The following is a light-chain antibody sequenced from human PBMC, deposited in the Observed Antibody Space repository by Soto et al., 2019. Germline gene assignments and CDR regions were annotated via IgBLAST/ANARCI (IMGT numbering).Light chain of an antibody. CDR1: SSDVGSYNL. Sequence: QSALTQPASVSGSPGQAITISCTGTSSDVGSYNLVSWYQQHPGKAPKLMIYAVNSRPSGVSNRFSGSKSGNTASLTISGVQAEDEADYYCCSFAGGSPFWVLGGGTKLTVL. V-gene: IGLV2-23*02. CDR3: CSFAGGSPFWV. J-gene: IGLJ3*02. CDR2: AVN.